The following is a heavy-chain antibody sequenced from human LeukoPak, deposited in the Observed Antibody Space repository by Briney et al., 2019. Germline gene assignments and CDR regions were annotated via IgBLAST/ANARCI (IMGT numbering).Heavy chain of an antibody. CDR2: IDWDDDK. CDR3: ARMLANYYDSRYYFDY. J-gene: IGHJ4*02. CDR1: GFSLSTSGMC. D-gene: IGHD3-22*01. V-gene: IGHV2-70*11. Sequence: ESGPALVKPTQTLTLTCTFSGFSLSTSGMCVSWIRQPPGKALEWLARIDWDDDKYYSTSLKTRLTISKDTSKNQVVLTMTNMDPVDTATYYCARMLANYYDSRYYFDYWGQGTLVTVSS.